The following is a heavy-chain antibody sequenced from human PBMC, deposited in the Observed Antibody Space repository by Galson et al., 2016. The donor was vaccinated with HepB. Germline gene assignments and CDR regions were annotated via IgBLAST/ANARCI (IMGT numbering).Heavy chain of an antibody. J-gene: IGHJ3*02. V-gene: IGHV4-39*01. D-gene: IGHD6-13*01. Sequence: SETLSLTCTVSGASISSSTYYWGWIRQPPGKGLEWIGSILYSGITSYNPSLKSRVTISVDTSKNQFSLRVSSVTAADTAVYYCARQVNEYSSSWYAFDIGGQGTMVTVSS. CDR3: ARQVNEYSSSWYAFDI. CDR1: GASISSSTYY. CDR2: ILYSGIT.